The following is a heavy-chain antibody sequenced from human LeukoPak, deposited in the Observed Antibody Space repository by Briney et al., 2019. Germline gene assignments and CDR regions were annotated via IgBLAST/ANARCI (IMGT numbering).Heavy chain of an antibody. CDR2: INAGNGNT. V-gene: IGHV1-3*01. CDR1: GYTFTSYV. CDR3: ATYGSGREVGLYGMDV. Sequence: GASVKVSCKASGYTFTSYVMHWVRQAPGQRLEWMGWINAGNGNTKYSQKFQGRVTITRDTSASTAYMELSSLRSEDTAVYYCATYGSGREVGLYGMDVWGQGTTVTVSS. D-gene: IGHD3-10*01. J-gene: IGHJ6*02.